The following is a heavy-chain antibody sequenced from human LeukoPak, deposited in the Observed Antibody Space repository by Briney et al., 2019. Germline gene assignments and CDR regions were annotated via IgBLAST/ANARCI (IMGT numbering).Heavy chain of an antibody. J-gene: IGHJ4*02. CDR1: GFTFSSYS. V-gene: IGHV3-21*01. Sequence: GGPLRLSWAASGFTFSSYSMNWVRQAPGKGLEWVSSISSSSSYIYYADSVKGRFTISRDNAKNSLYLQMNSLRAEDTAVYYCARDRNWGSVFDYWGQGTLVTVSS. CDR3: ARDRNWGSVFDY. CDR2: ISSSSSYI. D-gene: IGHD7-27*01.